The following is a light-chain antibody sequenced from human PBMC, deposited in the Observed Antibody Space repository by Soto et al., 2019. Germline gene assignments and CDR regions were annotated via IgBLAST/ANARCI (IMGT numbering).Light chain of an antibody. CDR1: QSVSSSY. J-gene: IGKJ1*01. CDR2: DAS. V-gene: IGKV3-15*01. Sequence: EIVLTQSPGTLSLSPGEGATLSCRASQSVSSSYLAWYQQKPGQAPRLLIYDASTRATGVPARFSGSGSGTEFTLTISRLLSEDFAVYYCQHYYNWRPRFGQGTKVDIK. CDR3: QHYYNWRPR.